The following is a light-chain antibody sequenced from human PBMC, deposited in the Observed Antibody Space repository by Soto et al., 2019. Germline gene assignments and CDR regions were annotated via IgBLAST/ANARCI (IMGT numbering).Light chain of an antibody. CDR1: QNINNY. Sequence: DIQMPQSPFSLSASVGDRVTINCQASQNINNYLNWYQQQPGRAPKLLIYDASNLEAGVPSRFRGSGSGTDFTFTIRRLKPEDIATYYCQQYENLPTFGQGTRVEIK. CDR2: DAS. CDR3: QQYENLPT. J-gene: IGKJ5*01. V-gene: IGKV1-33*01.